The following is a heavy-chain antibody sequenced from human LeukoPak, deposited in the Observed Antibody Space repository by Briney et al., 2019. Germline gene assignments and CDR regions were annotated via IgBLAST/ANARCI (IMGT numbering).Heavy chain of an antibody. D-gene: IGHD3-10*01. CDR1: GFTFSSYS. CDR3: ARDSSDVRDDYGDF. Sequence: GGSLRLSCAASGFTFSSYSMNWVRQAPGKGLEWVSYISSSSSTIYYADSVKGRFTISRDNAKNSLYLQINSLRDEDTAVYYCARDSSDVRDDYGDFWGQGTLVTVSS. V-gene: IGHV3-48*02. CDR2: ISSSSSTI. J-gene: IGHJ4*02.